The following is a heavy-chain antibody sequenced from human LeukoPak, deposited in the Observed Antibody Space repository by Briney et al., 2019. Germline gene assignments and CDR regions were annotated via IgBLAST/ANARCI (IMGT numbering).Heavy chain of an antibody. CDR1: GFTFGDYA. V-gene: IGHV3-49*04. CDR3: TRAHYDILTGYYSRYYYYGMDV. J-gene: IGHJ6*04. Sequence: GRSLRLSCTASGFTFGDYAMSWVGQAPGKGLEWVGFIRSKAYGGTTEYAASVKGRFTISRDDSKSIAYLQMNSLKTEDTAVYYCTRAHYDILTGYYSRYYYYGMDVWGKGTTVTVSS. D-gene: IGHD3-9*01. CDR2: IRSKAYGGTT.